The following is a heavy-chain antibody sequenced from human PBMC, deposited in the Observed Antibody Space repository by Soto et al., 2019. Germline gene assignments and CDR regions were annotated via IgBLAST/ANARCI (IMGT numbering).Heavy chain of an antibody. J-gene: IGHJ6*02. D-gene: IGHD3-3*01. CDR1: GFTFSSYG. CDR3: ARDSTYYDFWSGYYPLGGMDV. V-gene: IGHV3-33*01. CDR2: IWYDGSNK. Sequence: GGSLRLSCAASGFTFSSYGMHWVRQAPGKGLEWVAVIWYDGSNKYYADSVKGRFTISRDNSKNTLYLQMNSLRAEDTAVYYCARDSTYYDFWSGYYPLGGMDVWGQGTTVTVSS.